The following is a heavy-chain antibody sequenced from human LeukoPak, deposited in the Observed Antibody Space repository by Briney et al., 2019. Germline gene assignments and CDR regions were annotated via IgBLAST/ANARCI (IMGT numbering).Heavy chain of an antibody. J-gene: IGHJ6*02. CDR2: TYYRSKWYN. V-gene: IGHV6-1*01. Sequence: SQTLSLTCAISGDSVSSNSAAWNWIRQSPSRGLEWLGRTYYRSKWYNDYAVSVKSRITINPDTSKNQFSLQLNSVTPEDTAVYYCARDRTYYYGSGSYYNALDYYYGMDVWGQGTTVTVSS. D-gene: IGHD3-10*01. CDR3: ARDRTYYYGSGSYYNALDYYYGMDV. CDR1: GDSVSSNSAA.